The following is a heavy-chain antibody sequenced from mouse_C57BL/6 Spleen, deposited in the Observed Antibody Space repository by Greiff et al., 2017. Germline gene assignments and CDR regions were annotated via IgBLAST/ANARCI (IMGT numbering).Heavy chain of an antibody. CDR1: GYTFTSYW. Sequence: QVQLQQPGAELVKPGASVKMSCKASGYTFTSYWITWVKQRPGQGLEWIGEIYPGSGSTNYNEKFKSKATLTVDRSSSTDYMKLSSLTSEDSGVYNGSRKGGNQAGFADWGQGTLVTVSA. J-gene: IGHJ3*01. D-gene: IGHD2-1*01. V-gene: IGHV1-55*01. CDR3: SRKGGNQAGFAD. CDR2: IYPGSGST.